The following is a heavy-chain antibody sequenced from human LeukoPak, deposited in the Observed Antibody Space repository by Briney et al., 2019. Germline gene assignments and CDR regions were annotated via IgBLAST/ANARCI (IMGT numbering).Heavy chain of an antibody. CDR1: GFTFSSYA. V-gene: IGHV3-30-3*01. D-gene: IGHD4-17*01. J-gene: IGHJ4*02. CDR2: ISYDGSNK. Sequence: GRSLSLSCPAPGFTFSSYAMHWVRQAPGKGLEWVAVISYDGSNKYYADSVKGRFTISRDNSKNTLYLQMNSLRAEDTAVYYCARDIKLYGDLTYFDYWGQGTLVTVSS. CDR3: ARDIKLYGDLTYFDY.